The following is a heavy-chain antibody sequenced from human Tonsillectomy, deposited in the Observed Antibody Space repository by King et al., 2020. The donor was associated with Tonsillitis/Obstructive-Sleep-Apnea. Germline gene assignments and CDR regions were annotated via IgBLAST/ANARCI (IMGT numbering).Heavy chain of an antibody. CDR2: ISWNSGSI. V-gene: IGHV3-9*01. CDR3: AKDIGRGGSLDY. Sequence: VQLVESGGGLVQPGRSLRLSCAASGFTFDDYAMHWVRQAPGKGLEWVSGISWNSGSIGYADSVKGRFTISRDNAKNSLYLQMNRLRAEDTALYYCAKDIGRGGSLDYWGQGTLVTVSS. CDR1: GFTFDDYA. J-gene: IGHJ4*02.